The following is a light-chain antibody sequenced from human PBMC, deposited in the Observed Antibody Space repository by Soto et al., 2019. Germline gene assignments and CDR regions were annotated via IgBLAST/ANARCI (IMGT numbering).Light chain of an antibody. J-gene: IGKJ2*01. Sequence: EIVMTQSPATLSVSPGQRVTLSCRASQSVSSALAWYQQKPGQAPRLLIYGASNRATGIPARFSGSGSGTEFTLTISSLQSEDVAVYYCQHYNNWPPYTFGRGTKREIK. CDR1: QSVSSA. V-gene: IGKV3-15*01. CDR2: GAS. CDR3: QHYNNWPPYT.